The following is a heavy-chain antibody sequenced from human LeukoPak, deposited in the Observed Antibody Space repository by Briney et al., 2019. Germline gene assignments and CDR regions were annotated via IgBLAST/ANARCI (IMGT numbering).Heavy chain of an antibody. CDR3: ARGGRQQYYVY. J-gene: IGHJ4*02. CDR1: GGSFSGYY. Sequence: SETLSLTCAVYGGSFSGYYWSWIRQPPGKGLEWIGEINHSGSTNYNPSLKSRVTISVDTSKNQFSLKLSSVTAADTAVYYCARGGRQQYYVYWGQGTLVTVSS. D-gene: IGHD1/OR15-1a*01. CDR2: INHSGST. V-gene: IGHV4-34*01.